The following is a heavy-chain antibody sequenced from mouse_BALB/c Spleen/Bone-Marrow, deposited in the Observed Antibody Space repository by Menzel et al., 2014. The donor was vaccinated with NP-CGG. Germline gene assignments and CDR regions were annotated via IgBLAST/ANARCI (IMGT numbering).Heavy chain of an antibody. V-gene: IGHV5-6-3*01. J-gene: IGHJ2*01. D-gene: IGHD1-1*01. CDR1: GFTFSSYG. CDR3: ARDYYGSSDY. Sequence: EVKLVESGGGLVQPGGSLKLSCAASGFTFSSYGMSWVRQTPDKRLELVATINSNGGSTYYPDSVKGRFTISRDNAKNTLYLQKSSLKSEDTAMYYCARDYYGSSDYWGQGSTLTVSS. CDR2: INSNGGST.